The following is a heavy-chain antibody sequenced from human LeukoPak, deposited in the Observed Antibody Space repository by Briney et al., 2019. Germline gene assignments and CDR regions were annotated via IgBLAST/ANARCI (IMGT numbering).Heavy chain of an antibody. CDR2: INPSGGST. J-gene: IGHJ6*02. Sequence: ASVKVSCKASGYTFTSYYMHWVRQAPGQGLEWMGIINPSGGSTSYAQKYQGRVTMTGDTSTSTVYMELSSLRSEDTAVYYCARGGATYDFSLYGMDVWGQGTTVTVSS. V-gene: IGHV1-46*01. CDR3: ARGGATYDFSLYGMDV. D-gene: IGHD3-3*01. CDR1: GYTFTSYY.